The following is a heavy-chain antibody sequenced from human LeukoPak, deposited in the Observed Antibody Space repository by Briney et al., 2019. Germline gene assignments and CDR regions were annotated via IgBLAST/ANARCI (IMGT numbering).Heavy chain of an antibody. Sequence: SETLSLTCTVSGGSISSYYWSWTRQPAGKGLEWIGRIYTSGSTNYNPSLKSRVTMSVDTSKNQFSLKLSSVTAADTAVYYCALWELKGVGAFDIWGQGTMVTVSS. CDR2: IYTSGST. J-gene: IGHJ3*02. CDR3: ALWELKGVGAFDI. CDR1: GGSISSYY. D-gene: IGHD1-26*01. V-gene: IGHV4-4*07.